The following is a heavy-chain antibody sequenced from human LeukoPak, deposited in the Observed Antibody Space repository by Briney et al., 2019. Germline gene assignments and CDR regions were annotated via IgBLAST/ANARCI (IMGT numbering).Heavy chain of an antibody. Sequence: GGSLRLSCAASGFTFSSYAMHWVRQAPGKGLEWVAVISYDGSNKYYADSVKGRFTISRDNSKNTLYLQMNSLRAEDTAVYYCARGGYYDFWSGLDYWGQGTLVTVSS. CDR2: ISYDGSNK. CDR1: GFTFSSYA. D-gene: IGHD3-3*01. J-gene: IGHJ4*02. V-gene: IGHV3-30*04. CDR3: ARGGYYDFWSGLDY.